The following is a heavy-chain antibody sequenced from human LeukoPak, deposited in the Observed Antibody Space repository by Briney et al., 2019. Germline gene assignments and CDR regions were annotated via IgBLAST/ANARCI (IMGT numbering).Heavy chain of an antibody. D-gene: IGHD6-19*01. CDR2: ISYDGSNK. J-gene: IGHJ3*02. CDR3: AKFPDGYSSGSDAFDI. V-gene: IGHV3-30*18. CDR1: GFTFSSYG. Sequence: GGSLRLSCAASGFTFSSYGMHWVRQAPGKGLEWVAVISYDGSNKYYADSVKGRFTISRDNSKNTLYLQMNSLRAEDTAVYYCAKFPDGYSSGSDAFDIWGQGTMVTVSS.